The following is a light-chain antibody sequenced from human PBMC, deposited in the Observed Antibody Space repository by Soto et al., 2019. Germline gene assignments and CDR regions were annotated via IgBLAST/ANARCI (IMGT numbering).Light chain of an antibody. V-gene: IGLV2-11*01. J-gene: IGLJ1*01. CDR3: CSYAGSYTYV. CDR1: SSDVGGHNY. CDR2: SVS. Sequence: QSVLTQPRSVSGSPGQSVTISCTGTSSDVGGHNYVSWYQQYPGKAPKLLLSSVSKRPSGVPDRFSGSKSGNTASLTISGLQAEDEADYYCCSYAGSYTYVFGTGTNVTVL.